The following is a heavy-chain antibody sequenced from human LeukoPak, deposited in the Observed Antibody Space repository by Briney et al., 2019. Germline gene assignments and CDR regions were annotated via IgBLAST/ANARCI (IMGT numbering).Heavy chain of an antibody. CDR2: ISAYNGNT. Sequence: ASVKVSCKASGYTFTSYGISWVRQAPGQGLEWMGWISAYNGNTNYTQKLQGRVTMTTDTSTSTAYMELRSLRSDDTAVYYCARDLGRTFAPGFDYWGQGTLVTVSS. CDR1: GYTFTSYG. J-gene: IGHJ4*02. V-gene: IGHV1-18*04. CDR3: ARDLGRTFAPGFDY. D-gene: IGHD3-16*01.